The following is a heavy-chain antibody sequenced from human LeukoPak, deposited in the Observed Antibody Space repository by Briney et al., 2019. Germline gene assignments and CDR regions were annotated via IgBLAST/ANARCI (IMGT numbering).Heavy chain of an antibody. CDR1: TFTFSSYW. V-gene: IGHV3-7*01. CDR2: IKQDGSEK. J-gene: IGHJ4*02. Sequence: PGGSLRLSCAASTFTFSSYWMSWVRQAPGKGLEWVANIKQDGSEKYYSDSVKGRFTISRDNAENSLYLQMNSLRDEDTAVYYCATESSSGLEDWGQGILVTVSS. D-gene: IGHD6-19*01. CDR3: ATESSSGLED.